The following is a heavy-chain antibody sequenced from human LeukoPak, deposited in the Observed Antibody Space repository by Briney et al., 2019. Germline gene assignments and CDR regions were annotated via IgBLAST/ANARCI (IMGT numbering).Heavy chain of an antibody. V-gene: IGHV3-33*01. CDR3: ARDLAAARLDF. CDR1: GFTFSNHG. CDR2: IWYDGSQE. Sequence: GRSLRLSCAASGFTFSNHGMHWVRQAPGKGLEWVANIWYDGSQEYYADTVKSRFTISRDISKNTLYLQMNSLTAEDTAVYYCARDLAAARLDFRGQGTLVTVSS. D-gene: IGHD6-6*01. J-gene: IGHJ4*02.